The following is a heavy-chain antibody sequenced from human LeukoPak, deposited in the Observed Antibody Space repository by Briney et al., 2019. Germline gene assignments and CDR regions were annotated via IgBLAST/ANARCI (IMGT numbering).Heavy chain of an antibody. J-gene: IGHJ4*02. CDR1: GLSFSNAC. CDR3: TTHPKNWDSSSDSYFCDF. CDR2: IKTKTDWKTV. Sequence: GGSLRLSCVASGLSFSNACVNWVRQAAGQGPEWVGRIKTKTDWKTVDYEAPEKGRYTISSDDSKNTLYLQMNSLKAEDTAVYYCTTHPKNWDSSSDSYFCDFWGQGTLVTVSS. D-gene: IGHD3-22*01. V-gene: IGHV3-15*01.